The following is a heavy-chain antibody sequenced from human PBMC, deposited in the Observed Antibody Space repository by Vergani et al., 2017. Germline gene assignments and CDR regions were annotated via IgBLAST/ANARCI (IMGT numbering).Heavy chain of an antibody. CDR1: GYSISSGYY. J-gene: IGHJ4*02. V-gene: IGHV4-38-2*01. Sequence: QVQLQESGPGLVKPSETLSLTCAVSGYSISSGYYWGWIRQPPGKGLEWIGSIYHSGSTYYNPSLKSRVTISVDTSKNKFSLKLSSVTAADTAVYYCARVRVWDYYDSSGSSYFDYWGQGTLVTVSS. CDR2: IYHSGST. CDR3: ARVRVWDYYDSSGSSYFDY. D-gene: IGHD3-22*01.